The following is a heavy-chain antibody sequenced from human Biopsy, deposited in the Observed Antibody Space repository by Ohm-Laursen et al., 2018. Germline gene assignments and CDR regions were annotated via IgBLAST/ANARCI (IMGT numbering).Heavy chain of an antibody. CDR1: GGSISSSTPYY. J-gene: IGHJ5*02. CDR3: ARHPTGFWFDP. Sequence: PSETLSLTCTVSGGSISSSTPYYWAWLRQPPGKGLEWIGSIYNTETTFYNPSPKSRVTISVDTSTNQFSLKVSSVTAADTALYFCARHPTGFWFDPWGHGTLVTVSS. V-gene: IGHV4-39*01. CDR2: IYNTETT.